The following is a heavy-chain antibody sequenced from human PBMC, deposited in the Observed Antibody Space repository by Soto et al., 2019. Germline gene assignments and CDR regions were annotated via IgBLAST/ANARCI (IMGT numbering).Heavy chain of an antibody. V-gene: IGHV1-18*01. J-gene: IGHJ6*02. CDR1: GYIFVNYG. D-gene: IGHD3-16*01. CDR3: AMVDNYVTPTPQDV. Sequence: QVQLVQSGDEVRKPGSSVKVSCKASGYIFVNYGIAWVRQAPGQGLEWMGWISPYRGNTHYASKVQGRLTMXTXTXXSTASMDLGSLTSDDTAVYYCAMVDNYVTPTPQDVWGQGTTVTVSS. CDR2: ISPYRGNT.